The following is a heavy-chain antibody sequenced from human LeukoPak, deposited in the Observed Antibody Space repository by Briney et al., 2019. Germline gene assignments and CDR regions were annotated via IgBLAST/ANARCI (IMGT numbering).Heavy chain of an antibody. J-gene: IGHJ4*02. D-gene: IGHD1-1*01. Sequence: PGGSLSLSCASSGFTFSDYDMHSLRRAPCKGREGVRVIWFDRSKKFYADSVKGRFTISRDNSKNTLSLQMNGLRAEDTAVYYCAKGGYRYANNWWADYWGQGTLVTASS. CDR3: AKGGYRYANNWWADY. V-gene: IGHV3-30*02. CDR2: IWFDRSKK. CDR1: GFTFSDYD.